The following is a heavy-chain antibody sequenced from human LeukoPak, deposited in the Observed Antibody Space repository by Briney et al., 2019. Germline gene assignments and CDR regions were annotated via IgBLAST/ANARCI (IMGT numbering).Heavy chain of an antibody. V-gene: IGHV3-74*01. CDR3: ARHFRGGRLDFASIMAVLLD. J-gene: IGHJ4*02. D-gene: IGHD2-8*02. Sequence: GGSLRLSCAASGFTFGSYWMHWVRQAPGKGLVWVSRINSDGSSTSYADSAKGRFTISRDNAKNTLYLQMNSLRAEDTAVYYCARHFRGGRLDFASIMAVLLDGGQGALVTVSS. CDR1: GFTFGSYW. CDR2: INSDGSST.